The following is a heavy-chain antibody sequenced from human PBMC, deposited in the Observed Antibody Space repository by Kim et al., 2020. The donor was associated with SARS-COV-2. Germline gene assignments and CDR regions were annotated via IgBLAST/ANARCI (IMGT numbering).Heavy chain of an antibody. CDR2: ISYDGSNK. Sequence: GGSLRLSCAASGFTFSSYAMHWVRQAPGKGLEWVAVISYDGSNKYYADSVKGRFTISRDNSKNTLYLQMNSLRAEDTAVYYCASSPSGSYSYYFDYWGQGTLVTVSS. J-gene: IGHJ4*02. CDR3: ASSPSGSYSYYFDY. V-gene: IGHV3-30*04. D-gene: IGHD1-26*01. CDR1: GFTFSSYA.